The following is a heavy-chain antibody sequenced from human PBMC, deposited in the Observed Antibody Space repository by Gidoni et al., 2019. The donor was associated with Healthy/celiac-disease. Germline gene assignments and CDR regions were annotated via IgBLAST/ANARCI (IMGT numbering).Heavy chain of an antibody. V-gene: IGHV3-66*02. Sequence: EVQLVESGGGLVQPGGSLRLSCAASGFTVSSNYMSWVRQAPGKGLEWVSVIYSGGSTYYADSVKGRFTISRDNSKNTLYLQMNSLRAEDTAVYYCARDYSSGWYVHDYYYGMDVWGQGTTVTVSS. CDR2: IYSGGST. CDR3: ARDYSSGWYVHDYYYGMDV. D-gene: IGHD6-19*01. CDR1: GFTVSSNY. J-gene: IGHJ6*02.